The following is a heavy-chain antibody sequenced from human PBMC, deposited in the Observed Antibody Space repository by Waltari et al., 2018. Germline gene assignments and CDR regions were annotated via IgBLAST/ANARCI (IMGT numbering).Heavy chain of an antibody. V-gene: IGHV4-39*01. CDR3: ARQSYGSGTYEFDF. D-gene: IGHD3-10*01. CDR2: VYSSGSP. Sequence: QVQLQESGPRLVKPSETLSLTCTVSGGSVRAGISYWAWIRQPPGKGLEWIGSVYSSGSPHYKSSLKSRVTMSVDMSKNQFSLRLTSVTAADTATYYCARQSYGSGTYEFDFWGQGALVTVSS. CDR1: GGSVRAGISY. J-gene: IGHJ4*02.